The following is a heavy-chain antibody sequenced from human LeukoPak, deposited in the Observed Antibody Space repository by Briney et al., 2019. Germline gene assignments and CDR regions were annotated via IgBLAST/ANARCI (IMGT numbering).Heavy chain of an antibody. Sequence: SETLSLTCTVSGYSISSGYYWGWIRQPPGKGLEWIGSIYHSGSTYYNPSLKSRVTISVDTSKNQFSLKLSSVTAADTAVYYCARASEVTANFDYWGQGTLVTVSS. J-gene: IGHJ4*02. V-gene: IGHV4-38-2*02. CDR1: GYSISSGYY. CDR2: IYHSGST. CDR3: ARASEVTANFDY. D-gene: IGHD2-21*02.